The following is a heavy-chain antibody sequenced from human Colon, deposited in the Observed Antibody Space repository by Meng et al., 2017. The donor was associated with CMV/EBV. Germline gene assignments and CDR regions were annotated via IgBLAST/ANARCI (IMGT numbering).Heavy chain of an antibody. V-gene: IGHV3-23*01. CDR1: GISFKSYA. J-gene: IGHJ6*02. D-gene: IGHD2-15*01. CDR2: INSTGDER. Sequence: GGSLRLSCAFSGISFKSYAMSWVRQAPGKGLEWVAVINSTGDERYYADSVKGRFIVSRDNAKNTLFLQMNGLGAEDTATYYCARPRGGAYYYYGLDVWGQGTTVTVSS. CDR3: ARPRGGAYYYYGLDV.